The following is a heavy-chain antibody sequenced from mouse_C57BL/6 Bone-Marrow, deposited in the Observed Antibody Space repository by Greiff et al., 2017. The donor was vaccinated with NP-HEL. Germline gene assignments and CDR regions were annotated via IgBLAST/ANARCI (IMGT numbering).Heavy chain of an antibody. CDR1: GYTFTSYW. CDR3: ARKPFYYGSSYYAMDY. V-gene: IGHV1-52*01. Sequence: QVQLQQPGAELVRPGSSVKLSCKASGYTFTSYWMHWVKQRPIQGLEWIGNIDPSDSETHYNQKFKDKATLTVDKSSSTAYMQLSSLTSEDSAVYYCARKPFYYGSSYYAMDYWGQGTSVTVSS. CDR2: IDPSDSET. J-gene: IGHJ4*01. D-gene: IGHD1-1*01.